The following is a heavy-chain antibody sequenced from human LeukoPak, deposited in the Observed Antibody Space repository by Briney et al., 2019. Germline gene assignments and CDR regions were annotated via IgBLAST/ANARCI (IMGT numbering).Heavy chain of an antibody. CDR2: ISGSGGST. CDR3: AKDLHDYGNYVGWFDS. V-gene: IGHV3-23*01. Sequence: GGSLRLSCAASGFTFSSYAMDWVRQAPGKGLEWVSAISGSGGSTYYADSVKGRFTISRDNSKTTLFLQMNSLRAEDTAVYYCAKDLHDYGNYVGWFDSWGQGTLVIVSS. D-gene: IGHD4-11*01. CDR1: GFTFSSYA. J-gene: IGHJ5*01.